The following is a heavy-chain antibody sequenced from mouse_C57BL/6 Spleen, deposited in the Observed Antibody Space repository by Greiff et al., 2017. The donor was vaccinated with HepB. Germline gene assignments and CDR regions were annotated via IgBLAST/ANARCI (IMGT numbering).Heavy chain of an antibody. V-gene: IGHV1-82*01. CDR2: IDPGDGDT. CDR1: GYAFSSSW. Sequence: QVQLQQSGPELVKPGASVKISCKASGYAFSSSWMNWVKQRPGKGLEWIGRIDPGDGDTNYNGKFKGKATLTADKSSSTAYMQLSSLTSEDSAVYFCARTFITTVVAHFDYWGQGTTLTVSS. J-gene: IGHJ2*01. CDR3: ARTFITTVVAHFDY. D-gene: IGHD1-1*01.